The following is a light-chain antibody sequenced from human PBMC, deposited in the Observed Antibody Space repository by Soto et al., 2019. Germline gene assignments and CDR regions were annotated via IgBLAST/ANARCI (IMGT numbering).Light chain of an antibody. CDR1: QSVSSSY. Sequence: EILLTQSPGTLSLSPGERATLSCRASQSVSSSYLAWYQQKPGQAPGLLIYDTSTRATGIPDRFGGSGSGTDFTLAISRLEPEDFAVYYCQQYGSFPYTFGQGTKLEI. V-gene: IGKV3-20*01. J-gene: IGKJ2*01. CDR3: QQYGSFPYT. CDR2: DTS.